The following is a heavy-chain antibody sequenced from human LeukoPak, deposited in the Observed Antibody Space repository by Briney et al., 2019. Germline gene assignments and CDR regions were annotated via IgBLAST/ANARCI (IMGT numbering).Heavy chain of an antibody. V-gene: IGHV3-48*03. D-gene: IGHD2-15*01. CDR2: ISSSGSTI. J-gene: IGHJ6*03. CDR1: GFTFSSYE. Sequence: GGSLRLSCAASGFTFSSYEMNWVRQAPGKGLEWVSYISSSGSTIYYADSVKGRFTISRDNAKNSLYLQMSSLRAEDTAVYYCARVLRYCSGGNCYSGGLGYMDVWGKGTTVTISS. CDR3: ARVLRYCSGGNCYSGGLGYMDV.